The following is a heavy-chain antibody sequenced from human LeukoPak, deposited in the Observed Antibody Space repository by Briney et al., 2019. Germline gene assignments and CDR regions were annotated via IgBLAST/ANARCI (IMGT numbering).Heavy chain of an antibody. V-gene: IGHV3-30*04. CDR1: GFTFSSYA. J-gene: IGHJ6*03. Sequence: GRSLRLSCAASGFTFSSYAMHWVRQAPGKGLEWVAVISYDGSNKYYADSVKGRFTISGDNSRNTLYLQMNSLRAEDTAVYYCAWGQLWSLGDYYMDVWGKGTTVTVSS. D-gene: IGHD5-18*01. CDR2: ISYDGSNK. CDR3: AWGQLWSLGDYYMDV.